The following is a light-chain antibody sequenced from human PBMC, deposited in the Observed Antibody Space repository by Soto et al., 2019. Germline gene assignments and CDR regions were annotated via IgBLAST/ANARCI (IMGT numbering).Light chain of an antibody. CDR1: QSVSSN. CDR3: QQYNNWPPT. V-gene: IGKV3-15*01. J-gene: IGKJ1*01. CDR2: GAS. Sequence: EIMMTQSPVTLSVSPGERATLSCRASQSVSSNLAWYQQKPGQAPRLLIYGASTRATGIPARFSGSGSGTEFTLTISSLQSEDFAVYYCQQYNNWPPTFGQGTKVEIK.